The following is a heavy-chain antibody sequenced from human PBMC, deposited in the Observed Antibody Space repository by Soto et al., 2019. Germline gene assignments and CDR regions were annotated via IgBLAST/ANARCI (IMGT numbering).Heavy chain of an antibody. D-gene: IGHD3-10*01. CDR2: IIPIFGTA. CDR1: GGTFSSYA. J-gene: IGHJ6*02. Sequence: QVQLVQSGAEVKKPGSSVKVSCKASGGTFSSYAISWVRQAPGQGLEWMGGIIPIFGTANYAQKFQGRVTITADESTSTADMELSSLRSEDTAVYYCVITMVRAPRVYYYYGMDVWGQGTTVTVSS. CDR3: VITMVRAPRVYYYYGMDV. V-gene: IGHV1-69*01.